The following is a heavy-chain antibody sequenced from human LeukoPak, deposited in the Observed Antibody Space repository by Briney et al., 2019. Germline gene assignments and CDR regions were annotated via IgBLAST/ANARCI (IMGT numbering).Heavy chain of an antibody. CDR1: GFSFSNYS. CDR3: AKAIATNYDFWSGYPAHFDY. D-gene: IGHD3-3*01. CDR2: IGSSTSYI. Sequence: GGSLRLSCAASGFSFSNYSMNWVRQAPGKGLEWVSSIGSSTSYIYYADSVKGRFTISRDNSKNTLYLQMNSLRAEDTAVYYCAKAIATNYDFWSGYPAHFDYWGQGTLVTVSS. V-gene: IGHV3-21*04. J-gene: IGHJ4*02.